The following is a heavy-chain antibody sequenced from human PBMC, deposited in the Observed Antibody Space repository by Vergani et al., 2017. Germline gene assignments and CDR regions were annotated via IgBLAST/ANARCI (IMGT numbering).Heavy chain of an antibody. CDR3: ARHLRDSSGWYPANWFDP. Sequence: QVQLQQWGAGLLKPSETLSLTCAVYGGSFSGYYWSWIRQPPGKGLEWIGEINHSGSTNYNPSLKSRVTLSVDTSKNQFSLKLSSVTAADTAVYYCARHLRDSSGWYPANWFDPWGQGTLVTVSS. CDR2: INHSGST. D-gene: IGHD6-19*01. J-gene: IGHJ5*02. V-gene: IGHV4-34*01. CDR1: GGSFSGYY.